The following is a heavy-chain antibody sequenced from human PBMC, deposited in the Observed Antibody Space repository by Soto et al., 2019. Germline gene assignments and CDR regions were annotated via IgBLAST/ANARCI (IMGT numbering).Heavy chain of an antibody. CDR1: VLTFISYA. J-gene: IGHJ4*02. CDR2: ISYNGNFE. CDR3: ARDYNDGTGRFDY. Sequence: GWSLRLSCAFSVLTFISYAMHWVRQAPGKGLEWVATISYNGNFEDYADSVKGRFTISRDNPKNTLYLQMNSLRAEDTAVYYCARDYNDGTGRFDYWGQGTLVTVSS. D-gene: IGHD3-22*01. V-gene: IGHV3-30-3*01.